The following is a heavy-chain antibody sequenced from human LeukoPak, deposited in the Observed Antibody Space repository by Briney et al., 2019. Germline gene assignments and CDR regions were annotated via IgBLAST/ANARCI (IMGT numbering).Heavy chain of an antibody. CDR3: ARQGNSYHTTGFYRGLWYSYMDV. Sequence: PGESLNISCQTSGYTFTSYWIAWVRQVPGKGLEWMGIVYPADSDTKYSPSLRGQVTISADKSTGTPYLQWRSLKASDSGMYYCARQGNSYHTTGFYRGLWYSYMDVWGKGTAVTVSS. V-gene: IGHV5-51*01. J-gene: IGHJ6*03. D-gene: IGHD3-9*01. CDR2: VYPADSDT. CDR1: GYTFTSYW.